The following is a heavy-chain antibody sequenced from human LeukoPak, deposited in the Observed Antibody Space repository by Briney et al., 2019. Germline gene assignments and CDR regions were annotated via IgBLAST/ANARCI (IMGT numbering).Heavy chain of an antibody. CDR2: IYYSGST. J-gene: IGHJ3*02. CDR3: ARVYKGDYYDYDASDI. Sequence: SETLSLTCTVSGGPISSGDYYWSWIRQPPGKGLEWIGYIYYSGSTNYNPSLKSRVTISVDTSKNQFSLKLSSVTAADTAVYYCARVYKGDYYDYDASDIWGQGTMVTVSS. D-gene: IGHD3-22*01. V-gene: IGHV4-61*08. CDR1: GGPISSGDYY.